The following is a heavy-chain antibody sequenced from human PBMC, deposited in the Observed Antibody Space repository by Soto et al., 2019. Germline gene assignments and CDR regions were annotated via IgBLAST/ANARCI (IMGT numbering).Heavy chain of an antibody. Sequence: QVQLVQSGAEVKKPGSSVKVSCKATGGTFNNYAISWVRQAPGQGLEWMGGISPIIGTADYAHKFQGRLAISADESTGTTCMELCSLRSEDTALYYCARGGVDVVATSAFEYWGQATLVTVSS. J-gene: IGHJ4*02. CDR3: ARGGVDVVATSAFEY. D-gene: IGHD5-12*01. CDR2: ISPIIGTA. CDR1: GGTFNNYA. V-gene: IGHV1-69*01.